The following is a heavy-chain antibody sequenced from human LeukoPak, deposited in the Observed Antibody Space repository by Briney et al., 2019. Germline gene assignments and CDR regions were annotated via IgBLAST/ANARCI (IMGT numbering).Heavy chain of an antibody. V-gene: IGHV1-69*05. CDR3: ARVVVVRPLGNYYYYMDV. Sequence: SVKVSCKASGGTFSSYAISWVRQAPGQGLEWMGGNIPIFGTANYAQKFQGRVTITTDESTSTAYMELSSLRSEDTAVYYCARVVVVRPLGNYYYYMDVWGKGTTVTVSS. J-gene: IGHJ6*03. D-gene: IGHD2-2*01. CDR2: NIPIFGTA. CDR1: GGTFSSYA.